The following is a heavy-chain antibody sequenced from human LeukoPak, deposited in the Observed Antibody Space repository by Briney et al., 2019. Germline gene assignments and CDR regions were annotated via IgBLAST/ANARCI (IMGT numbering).Heavy chain of an antibody. J-gene: IGHJ4*02. D-gene: IGHD2-2*01. CDR3: ARDQGCTSTNCYSLFFHY. CDR1: GFTFSTYG. CDR2: IRCDRTTK. V-gene: IGHV3-30*02. Sequence: GGNLRLSCAASGFTFSTYGMHWVRQAPGKGLEWVALIRCDRTTKYKEDSVKGRFTISRDNYKNKLYLQMNSLRAEDTAVYYCARDQGCTSTNCYSLFFHYWGQGTLVTVSS.